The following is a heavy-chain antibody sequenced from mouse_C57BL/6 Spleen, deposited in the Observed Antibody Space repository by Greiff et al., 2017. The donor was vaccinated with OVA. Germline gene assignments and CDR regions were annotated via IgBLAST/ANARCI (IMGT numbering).Heavy chain of an antibody. CDR1: GYTFTSYW. J-gene: IGHJ3*01. V-gene: IGHV1-53*01. CDR2: INPSNGGT. D-gene: IGHD2-4*01. Sequence: QVQLQQPGTELVKPGASVKLSCKASGYTFTSYWMHWVKQRPGQGLEWIGNINPSNGGTNYNEKFKSKATLTVDKSSSTAYMQLSSLTSEDSAVYYGARDKEFDYDEFAYWGQGTLVTVSA. CDR3: ARDKEFDYDEFAY.